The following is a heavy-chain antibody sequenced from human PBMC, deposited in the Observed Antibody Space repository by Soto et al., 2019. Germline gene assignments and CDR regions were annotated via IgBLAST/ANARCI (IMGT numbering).Heavy chain of an antibody. D-gene: IGHD4-17*01. CDR1: GFTFSGSA. J-gene: IGHJ6*02. CDR2: VRSKANGYAT. Sequence: EVQLVESGGDLVQPGGSLKLSCAASGFTFSGSAIHWVRQTSGKGLEWVGRVRSKANGYATSYAASVQGRFNISRDXXKKMAYLQMNSLKTEDTALYYCARQGYGGYVGLDVWGQGTTVTVSS. CDR3: ARQGYGGYVGLDV. V-gene: IGHV3-73*02.